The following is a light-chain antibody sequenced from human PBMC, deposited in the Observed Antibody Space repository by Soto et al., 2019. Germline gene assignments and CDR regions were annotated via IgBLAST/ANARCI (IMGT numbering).Light chain of an antibody. J-gene: IGKJ1*01. CDR3: LQDHDDSWT. V-gene: IGKV1D-8*01. CDR2: AAS. CDR1: QGISSY. Sequence: VIWVIPSPSLLSAYPGDRVTISCRMSQGISSYLAWYQQKPGKAPELLIYAASTLQSGVPSRFSGSGSGTDFTLTISCLQSEDFATYYCLQDHDDSWTFGQGTKVDIK.